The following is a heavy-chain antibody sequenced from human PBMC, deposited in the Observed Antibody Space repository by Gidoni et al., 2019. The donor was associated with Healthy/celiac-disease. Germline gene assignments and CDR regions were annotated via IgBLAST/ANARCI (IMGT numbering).Heavy chain of an antibody. V-gene: IGHV1-69*02. CDR1: GGTFSSYT. Sequence: QVQLVQSGAEVKKPGSSVKVSCKASGGTFSSYTISWVRQDPGQGLEWMGRIIPILGIANYAQKFQGRVTITADKSTSTAYMELSSLRSEDTAVYYCAGANVDTAMVAGMDVWGQGTTVTVSS. CDR2: IIPILGIA. CDR3: AGANVDTAMVAGMDV. D-gene: IGHD5-18*01. J-gene: IGHJ6*02.